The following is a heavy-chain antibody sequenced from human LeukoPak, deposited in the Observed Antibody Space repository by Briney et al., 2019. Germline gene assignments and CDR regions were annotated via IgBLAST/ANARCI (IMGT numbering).Heavy chain of an antibody. J-gene: IGHJ5*02. CDR1: GFTFTTYA. V-gene: IGHV3-49*04. Sequence: GGSLRLSCVASGFTFTTYAMNWVRQAPGKGLEWVGFIRSKAYGGTTEYAASVKGRFTISRDDSKSIAYLQMNSLKTEDTAVYYCTRDSTELLWFGMRNWFDPWGQGTLVTVSS. CDR2: IRSKAYGGTT. D-gene: IGHD3-10*01. CDR3: TRDSTELLWFGMRNWFDP.